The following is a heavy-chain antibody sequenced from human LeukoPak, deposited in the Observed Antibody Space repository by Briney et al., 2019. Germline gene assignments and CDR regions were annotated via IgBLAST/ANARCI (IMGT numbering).Heavy chain of an antibody. J-gene: IGHJ5*02. CDR2: IYSSGST. Sequence: PSETLSLTCTVSTGSISGYYWSWIRQPPGKGLEWIGYIYSSGSTSYNPSLRSRVTMSVDTSKNQFSLILKSVTAAVTAVYYCARSAPEYSSSSEVGWFDPWGQGTLVTVSS. CDR3: ARSAPEYSSSSEVGWFDP. D-gene: IGHD6-6*01. CDR1: TGSISGYY. V-gene: IGHV4-4*09.